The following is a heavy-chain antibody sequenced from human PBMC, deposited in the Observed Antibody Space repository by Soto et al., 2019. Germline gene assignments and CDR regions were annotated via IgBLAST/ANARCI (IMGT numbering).Heavy chain of an antibody. CDR1: GFSLNERAVG. J-gene: IGHJ4*02. Sequence: QITLEESGPTLVKPTQTLTLTCTFSGFSLNERAVGVGWIRQPPGKALEWLAFTYWDDDNHYSPSLKIRLTITKDTSKNQVVLTMTNTDPADTATYYCAHGSGWLFDYWGQGTQVTVSS. V-gene: IGHV2-5*02. CDR3: AHGSGWLFDY. D-gene: IGHD6-19*01. CDR2: TYWDDDN.